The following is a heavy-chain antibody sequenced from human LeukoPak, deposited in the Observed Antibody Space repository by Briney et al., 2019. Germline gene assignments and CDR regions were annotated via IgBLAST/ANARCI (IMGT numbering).Heavy chain of an antibody. CDR1: GFTFRRYG. Sequence: GGSLRLSCAASGFTFRRYGMSWVRQAPGKGLEWVSVVSTGGDVTDYADSVKGRFTISRDNSKHTVYLQMNSLRVEDTALYYCAKDDGEGSTYNWFDLWGQGTLVTVSS. D-gene: IGHD3-3*01. CDR3: AKDDGEGSTYNWFDL. CDR2: VSTGGDVT. J-gene: IGHJ5*02. V-gene: IGHV3-23*01.